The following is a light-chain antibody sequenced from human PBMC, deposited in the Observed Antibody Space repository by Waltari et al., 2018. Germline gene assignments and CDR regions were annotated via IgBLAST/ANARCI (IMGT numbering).Light chain of an antibody. CDR3: HQYYSSPQM. J-gene: IGKJ1*01. CDR2: WAS. CDR1: QSVLYSSNNKNY. Sequence: DIVMTQSPDSLAVSLGERATINCKSSQSVLYSSNNKNYLAWYQQKPGQPPKLPIYWASTRESGVPDRFSGSGSGTDFTLTISSLQAEDVAVYYCHQYYSSPQMFGQGTKVEIK. V-gene: IGKV4-1*01.